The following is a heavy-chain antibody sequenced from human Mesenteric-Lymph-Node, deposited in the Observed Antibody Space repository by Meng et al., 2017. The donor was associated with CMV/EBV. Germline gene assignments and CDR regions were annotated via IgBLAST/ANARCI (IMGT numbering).Heavy chain of an antibody. Sequence: KVSCKAAGYTFTGYYMHWVRQGPGKGLEWMGRINPNSGGTDYAKRFQGRVTMTRDTSISTAYMELSSLRSDDTAVYYCARGVATIPDYWGQGTLVTVSS. V-gene: IGHV1-2*02. CDR3: ARGVATIPDY. CDR2: INPNSGGT. CDR1: GYTFTGYY. D-gene: IGHD5-12*01. J-gene: IGHJ4*02.